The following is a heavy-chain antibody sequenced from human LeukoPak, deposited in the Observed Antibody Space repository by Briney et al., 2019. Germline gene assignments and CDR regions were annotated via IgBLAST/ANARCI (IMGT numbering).Heavy chain of an antibody. CDR3: ARELDFWSGLDY. CDR2: INPNSGGT. J-gene: IGHJ4*02. D-gene: IGHD3-3*01. Sequence: SVKVSCKASGYTFTGYYMHWVRQAPGQGLEWMGWINPNSGGTNYAQKFQGRVTMTRDTSISTDYMELSRLRSDDTAVYYCARELDFWSGLDYWGQGTLVTVSS. CDR1: GYTFTGYY. V-gene: IGHV1-2*02.